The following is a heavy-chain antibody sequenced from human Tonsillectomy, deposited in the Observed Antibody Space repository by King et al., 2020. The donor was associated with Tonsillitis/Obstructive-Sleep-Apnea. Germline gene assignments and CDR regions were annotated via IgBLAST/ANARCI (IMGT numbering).Heavy chain of an antibody. D-gene: IGHD1-1*01. V-gene: IGHV3-43*01. CDR1: GFTFDDYT. CDR2: ISRDGGST. J-gene: IGHJ6*02. CDR3: VRAGTTIDYYYGMDG. Sequence: VQLVESGGVVVQPGGSLRLSCAASGFTFDDYTMHWVRQVPGKGLEWVSLISRDGGSTNYADSVKGRLTISRDNSKNSLYLQMNSLRTEDTALYYCVRAGTTIDYYYGMDGWGQGTTVTVSS.